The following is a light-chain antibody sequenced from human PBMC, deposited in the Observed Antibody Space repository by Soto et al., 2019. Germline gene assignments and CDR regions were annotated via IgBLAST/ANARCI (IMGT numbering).Light chain of an antibody. CDR2: GAS. J-gene: IGKJ1*01. CDR1: QSVSSSY. V-gene: IGKV3-20*01. CDR3: QDYGSSSPWT. Sequence: ENVLTQSPGTLSLSPGERATLSCRASQSVSSSYLAWYQQKTGQAPRLLIYGASSRATGIPDKFSGSGSGTYFTLTIRKPATEDFAVYYGQDYGSSSPWTFGQRTKVEIK.